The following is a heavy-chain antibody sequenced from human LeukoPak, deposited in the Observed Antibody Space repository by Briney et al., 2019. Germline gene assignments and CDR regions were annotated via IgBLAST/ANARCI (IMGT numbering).Heavy chain of an antibody. CDR2: IYYSGST. CDR3: ARDRFLEADIVVIPAAWFDP. CDR1: GGSVSSGAYY. D-gene: IGHD2-2*01. J-gene: IGHJ5*02. Sequence: SETLSLTCTVSGGSVSSGAYYWSWIRQHPGKGLEWIGYIYYSGSTYYNPSLKSRLTISVDTSKNQFSLKLSSVTAADTAVYYCARDRFLEADIVVIPAAWFDPWGQGTLVTVSS. V-gene: IGHV4-31*03.